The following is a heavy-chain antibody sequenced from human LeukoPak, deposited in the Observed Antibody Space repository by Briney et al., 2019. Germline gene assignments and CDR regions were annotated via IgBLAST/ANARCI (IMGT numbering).Heavy chain of an antibody. CDR2: INPSGGST. D-gene: IGHD3-3*01. V-gene: IGHV1-46*01. CDR3: ARDRTYDFWSGPDYGMDV. Sequence: ASVKVSCKASGYTFTSYYMHWVRQAPGQGLEWMGIINPSGGSTSYAQKFQGRVTMTRDTSTSTVYTELSSLRSEDTAVYYCARDRTYDFWSGPDYGMDVWGQGTTVTVSS. CDR1: GYTFTSYY. J-gene: IGHJ6*02.